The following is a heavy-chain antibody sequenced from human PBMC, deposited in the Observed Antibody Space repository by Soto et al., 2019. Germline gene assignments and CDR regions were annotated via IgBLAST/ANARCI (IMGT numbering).Heavy chain of an antibody. CDR3: AARIDGYGYVFDY. J-gene: IGHJ4*02. D-gene: IGHD5-18*01. Sequence: ASVKVSCKASGYTFTSYAMHWVRQAPGQRLEWMGWINAGNGNTKYSQKFQGRVTITRDTSASTAYMELSSLRSEDTAVYYCAARIDGYGYVFDYWGQGTLVTVSS. CDR1: GYTFTSYA. CDR2: INAGNGNT. V-gene: IGHV1-3*01.